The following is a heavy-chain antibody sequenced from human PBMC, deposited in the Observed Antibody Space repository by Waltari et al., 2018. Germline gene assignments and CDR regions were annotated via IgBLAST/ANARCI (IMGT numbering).Heavy chain of an antibody. CDR3: ARDGYTYGYGGMGV. V-gene: IGHV3-74*01. CDR1: GFTFSSYW. D-gene: IGHD5-18*01. Sequence: EVQLVESGGGLVQPGGSLRISCAASGFTFSSYWLHWVRQAPGKGLVWVSRMNGDGSSTTYADSVKGRFTISRDNAKNTLYLQMNSLRAEDTAVYYCARDGYTYGYGGMGVWGQGTTVTVSS. CDR2: MNGDGSST. J-gene: IGHJ6*02.